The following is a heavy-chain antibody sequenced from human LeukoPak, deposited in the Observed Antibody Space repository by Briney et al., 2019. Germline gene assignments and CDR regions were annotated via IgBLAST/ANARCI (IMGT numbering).Heavy chain of an antibody. D-gene: IGHD4/OR15-4a*01. CDR2: LHYSGST. Sequence: PSETLSLTCTVSGASVSASDYFWGWIRQPPGKGLEWIGTLHYSGSTYYNTSLRSRVTISVDTSKNQFSLKLNSVTSADTAIYYCARDWDGAFDFNTFDIWGLGTMVTVSS. CDR3: ARDWDGAFDFNTFDI. CDR1: GASVSASDYF. J-gene: IGHJ3*02. V-gene: IGHV4-39*07.